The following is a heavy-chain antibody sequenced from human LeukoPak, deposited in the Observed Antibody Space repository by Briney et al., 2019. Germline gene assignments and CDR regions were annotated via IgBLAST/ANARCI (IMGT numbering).Heavy chain of an antibody. CDR1: VYSFTSYW. CDR3: ARHYRPGSSWDYFDY. CDR2: IYPGDSDT. D-gene: IGHD6-13*01. J-gene: IGHJ4*02. Sequence: GESLKISCKGSVYSFTSYWIGWVRQMPGKGLEWMGIIYPGDSDTRYSPSFQGQVTISADKSISTAYLQWSSLKASDTAMYYCARHYRPGSSWDYFDYWGQGTLVTVSS. V-gene: IGHV5-51*01.